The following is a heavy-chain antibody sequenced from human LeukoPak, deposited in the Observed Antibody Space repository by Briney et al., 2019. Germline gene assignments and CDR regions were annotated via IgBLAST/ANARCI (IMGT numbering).Heavy chain of an antibody. CDR1: GFTFSTYW. Sequence: GGSLRLSCAASGFTFSTYWMTWVRQAPGKGLEWVANVNQDGSEKNYVDSVKGRFTISRDNAKNSLYLRMNSLRAEDTAVYYCARDAPGWEVPPDYWGQGTLVTVSS. CDR2: VNQDGSEK. CDR3: ARDAPGWEVPPDY. J-gene: IGHJ4*02. V-gene: IGHV3-7*01. D-gene: IGHD1-26*01.